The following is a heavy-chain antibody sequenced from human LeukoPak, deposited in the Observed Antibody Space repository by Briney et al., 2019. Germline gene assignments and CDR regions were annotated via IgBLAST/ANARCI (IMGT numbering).Heavy chain of an antibody. Sequence: GGSLRLSCAASGFTFSSYGMSWVRQAPGKGLEWVSAISGSGGSTYYADSVKGRFTISRDNSKNTLYLQMNSLRAEDTAVYYCAKDKRERDCSSTSCRMSLGLDYWGQGTLVTVSS. D-gene: IGHD2-2*01. J-gene: IGHJ4*02. V-gene: IGHV3-23*01. CDR3: AKDKRERDCSSTSCRMSLGLDY. CDR1: GFTFSSYG. CDR2: ISGSGGST.